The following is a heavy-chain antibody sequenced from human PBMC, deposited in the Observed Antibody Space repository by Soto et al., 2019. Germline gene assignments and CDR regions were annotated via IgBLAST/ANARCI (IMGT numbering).Heavy chain of an antibody. D-gene: IGHD2-15*01. J-gene: IGHJ6*02. CDR2: ITGGGGNT. CDR1: GFTFSSYA. V-gene: IGHV3-23*01. CDR3: ANKRWDVYADNGSRYSHYGMDV. Sequence: GGSLRLSCVASGFTFSSYAMSWVRQAPGKGLEWVSGITGGGGNTFYVDSVKGRFTISRDNAKNTLYLQMQSLRDEDTARYFCANKRWDVYADNGSRYSHYGMDVWGQGTKVTVSS.